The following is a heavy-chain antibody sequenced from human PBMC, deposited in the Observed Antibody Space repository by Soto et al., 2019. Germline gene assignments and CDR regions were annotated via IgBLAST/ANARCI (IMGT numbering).Heavy chain of an antibody. D-gene: IGHD3-3*01. J-gene: IGHJ6*02. CDR3: ARQWEITIFGVVSGTDYYGMDV. CDR1: GGSISSYY. CDR2: IYYSGST. Sequence: LSLTCTVSGGSISSYYWSWIRQPPGKGLEWIGYIYYSGSTNYNPSLKSRVTISVDTSKNQFSLKLSSVTAADTAVYYCARQWEITIFGVVSGTDYYGMDVWGQGTTVTVSS. V-gene: IGHV4-59*01.